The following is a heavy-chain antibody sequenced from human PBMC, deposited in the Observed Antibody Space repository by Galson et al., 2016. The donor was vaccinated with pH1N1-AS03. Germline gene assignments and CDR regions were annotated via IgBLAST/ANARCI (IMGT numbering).Heavy chain of an antibody. D-gene: IGHD1-26*01. CDR2: VSYDGSNK. J-gene: IGHJ5*02. CDR1: GFTLSHYG. CDR3: ARESRGVGAIEVGFDP. V-gene: IGHV3-30*01. Sequence: SLRLSCAASGFTLSHYGMYWVRQAPGKGLECVAIVSYDGSNKYYGDSVKGRFTISRDNSKNTLFLQVNGLRPEDTGVYYCARESRGVGAIEVGFDPWGQGTLVTVSS.